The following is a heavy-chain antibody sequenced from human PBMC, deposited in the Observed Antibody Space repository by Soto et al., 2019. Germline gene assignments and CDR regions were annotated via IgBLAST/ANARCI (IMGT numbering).Heavy chain of an antibody. CDR2: ISSNGGST. D-gene: IGHD2-2*01. J-gene: IGHJ3*02. Sequence: EVQLVESGGGLVQPGGSLRLSCAASGFTFRSYAMHWVRQAPGKGLEYVSAISSNGGSTYYANSVKGRFTISRDNSKNTLYLQMGSLRAEDMAVYYCARGCSSTSCDALAFDIWGQGTMVTVSS. V-gene: IGHV3-64*01. CDR1: GFTFRSYA. CDR3: ARGCSSTSCDALAFDI.